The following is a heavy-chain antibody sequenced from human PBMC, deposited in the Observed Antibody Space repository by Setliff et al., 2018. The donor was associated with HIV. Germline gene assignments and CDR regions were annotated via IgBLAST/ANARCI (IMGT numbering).Heavy chain of an antibody. D-gene: IGHD3-10*01. CDR2: IYPSGST. V-gene: IGHV4-4*07. CDR1: GGSISTYY. Sequence: SLTCIVSGGSISTYYWSWIRQPAGEGLEWIGRIYPSGSTNYNPSLRSRVTLSVDTSKNHFSLKLNSVTAADTAVYYCARDRGTRYGSGKDFDSWGQGILVTVSS. CDR3: ARDRGTRYGSGKDFDS. J-gene: IGHJ4*02.